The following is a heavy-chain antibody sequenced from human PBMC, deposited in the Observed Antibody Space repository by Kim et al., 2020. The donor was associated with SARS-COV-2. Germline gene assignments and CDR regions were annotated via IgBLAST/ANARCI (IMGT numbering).Heavy chain of an antibody. D-gene: IGHD5-12*01. CDR1: GGTFSSYA. V-gene: IGHV1-69*13. CDR2: IIPIFGTA. Sequence: SVKVSCKASGGTFSSYAISWVRQAPGQGLEWMGGIIPIFGTANYAQKFQGRVTITADESTSTAYMELSSLRSEDTAVYYCASSVEEMERWLHFDYWGQGTLVTVSS. CDR3: ASSVEEMERWLHFDY. J-gene: IGHJ4*02.